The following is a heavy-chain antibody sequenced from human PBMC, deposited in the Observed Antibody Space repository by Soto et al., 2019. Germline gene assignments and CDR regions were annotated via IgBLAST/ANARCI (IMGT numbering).Heavy chain of an antibody. CDR2: IYYDDGST. CDR1: GFTVSTNY. J-gene: IGHJ6*02. V-gene: IGHV3-53*02. D-gene: IGHD6-13*01. Sequence: EVQLVETGGGLIQPGGSLRLSCAVSGFTVSTNYMSWVRQAPGKGLEWVSVIYYDDGSTYYADSVKGRFSISRDISRNTVDLQMNSLRAEDTAVDYCASGQQVILKYYYGWDVLGQGTTVTVSS. CDR3: ASGQQVILKYYYGWDV.